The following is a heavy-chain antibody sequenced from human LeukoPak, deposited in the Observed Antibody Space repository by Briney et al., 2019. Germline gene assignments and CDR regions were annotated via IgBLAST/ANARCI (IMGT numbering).Heavy chain of an antibody. CDR3: ARSPSMVAATPFDY. V-gene: IGHV4-34*01. J-gene: IGHJ4*02. CDR2: INHSGST. Sequence: SETLSLTCAVYGGSFSGYYWSWIRQPPGKGVEWIGEINHSGSTNYNPSLKSRVTISVATSKNQFSLKLSSVTAEDTAVYYCARSPSMVAATPFDYWGQGILVTVSS. D-gene: IGHD2-15*01. CDR1: GGSFSGYY.